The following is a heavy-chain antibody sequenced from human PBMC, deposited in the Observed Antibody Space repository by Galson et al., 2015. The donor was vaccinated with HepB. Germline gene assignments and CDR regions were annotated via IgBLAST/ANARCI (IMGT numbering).Heavy chain of an antibody. V-gene: IGHV1-18*01. CDR1: GYTFISYG. CDR2: ISTSNGNT. CDR3: VRDAGRYCSGASCYPGYDY. J-gene: IGHJ4*02. D-gene: IGHD2-15*01. Sequence: SVKVSCKASGYTFISYGVIWVRQAPGQGREWMGWISTSNGNTKYAQKFQCRVTMTTTTSTCTAYMDLRSLRSDDTAVYYCVRDAGRYCSGASCYPGYDYWGQGTLVTVSS.